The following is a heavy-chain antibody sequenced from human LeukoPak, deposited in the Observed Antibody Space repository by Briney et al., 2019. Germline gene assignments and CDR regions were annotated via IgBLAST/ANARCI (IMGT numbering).Heavy chain of an antibody. V-gene: IGHV1-69*13. D-gene: IGHD3-22*01. Sequence: ASVKVSCKASGGTFSSYAISWVRQAPGQGLEWMGGIIPIFGTANYAQKFQGRVTITADESTSTAYMELSSLRSEDTAVYYCASIPHYYDSSGYYTAYFDYWGQGTLVTVSS. CDR1: GGTFSSYA. CDR2: IIPIFGTA. CDR3: ASIPHYYDSSGYYTAYFDY. J-gene: IGHJ4*02.